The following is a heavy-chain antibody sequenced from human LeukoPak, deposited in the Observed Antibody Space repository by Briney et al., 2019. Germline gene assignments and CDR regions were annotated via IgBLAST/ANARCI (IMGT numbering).Heavy chain of an antibody. CDR2: INPNSGGT. CDR1: GYTFTGYY. Sequence: ASVKVSCKASGYTFTGYYMHWVRQAPGQGLEWMGWINPNSGGTNYAQKFQGRVTMTRDTSISTAYMELSRLRSDDTAVYYCATGKSGTTGTTDAFDIWGQGTMVTVSS. V-gene: IGHV1-2*02. CDR3: ATGKSGTTGTTDAFDI. D-gene: IGHD1-1*01. J-gene: IGHJ3*02.